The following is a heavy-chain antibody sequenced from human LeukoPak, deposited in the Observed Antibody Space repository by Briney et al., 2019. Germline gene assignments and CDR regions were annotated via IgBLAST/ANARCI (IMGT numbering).Heavy chain of an antibody. D-gene: IGHD2-2*01. V-gene: IGHV3-21*01. CDR2: ISSSSSYI. J-gene: IGHJ5*02. CDR3: ARDERVVVVPAAAMRRGWFDP. CDR1: GFTFSSYS. Sequence: GGSLRLSCAASGFTFSSYSMSWVRQAPGKGLEWVSSISSSSSYIYYADSVRGRFTISRDNAKNSLYLQMNSLRAEDTAVYYCARDERVVVVPAAAMRRGWFDPWGQGTLVTVSS.